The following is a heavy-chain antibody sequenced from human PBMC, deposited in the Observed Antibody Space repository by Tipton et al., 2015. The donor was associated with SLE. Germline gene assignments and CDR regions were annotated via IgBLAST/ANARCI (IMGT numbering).Heavy chain of an antibody. CDR2: IYHRGST. Sequence: TLSLTCSISGGSISSSDYFWGWIRQPPGKGLEWIGSIYHRGSTYYNPSLKSRVTMYVDTSKNHFSLQLTSVTAADTAVYYCARGRSSWFDYWGQGTLVTVSS. CDR1: GGSISSSDYF. CDR3: ARGRSSWFDY. J-gene: IGHJ4*02. V-gene: IGHV4-39*02. D-gene: IGHD6-13*01.